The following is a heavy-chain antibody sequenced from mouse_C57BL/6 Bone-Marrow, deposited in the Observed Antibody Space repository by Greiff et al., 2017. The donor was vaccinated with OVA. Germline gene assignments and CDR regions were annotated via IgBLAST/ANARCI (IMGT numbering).Heavy chain of an antibody. J-gene: IGHJ2*01. CDR1: GYTFTDYY. D-gene: IGHD3-2*02. V-gene: IGHV1-76*01. CDR3: ARRIDSSGFDY. Sequence: QVQLKESGAELVRPGASVKLSCMASGYTFTDYYINWVKQRPGQGLEWIARIYTGSGNTYYNEKFKGKATLTAEKSSSTAYMQLSSLTSEDSAVYFCARRIDSSGFDYWGRGTTLTVSS. CDR2: IYTGSGNT.